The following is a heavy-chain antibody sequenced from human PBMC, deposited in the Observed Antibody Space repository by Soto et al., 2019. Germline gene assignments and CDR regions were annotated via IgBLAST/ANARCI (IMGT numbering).Heavy chain of an antibody. CDR3: ARGSMVRGVITQYYYYGMDV. CDR2: INPNSGGT. V-gene: IGHV1-2*04. J-gene: IGHJ6*02. Sequence: AASVKVSCKASGYTFTGYYMHWVRQAPGQGLEWMGWINPNSGGTNYAQKFQGWVTMTRDTSISTAYMELSRLRSDDTAVYYCARGSMVRGVITQYYYYGMDVWGQGTTVTVSS. CDR1: GYTFTGYY. D-gene: IGHD3-10*01.